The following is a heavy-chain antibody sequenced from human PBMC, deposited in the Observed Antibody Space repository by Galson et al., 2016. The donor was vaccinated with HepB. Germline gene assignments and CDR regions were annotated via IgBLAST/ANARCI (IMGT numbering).Heavy chain of an antibody. D-gene: IGHD6-19*01. CDR2: TYYRSKWYN. Sequence: CAISGDSVSSNFAAWNWIRQSPSRGLEWLGKTYYRSKWYNDYAVSVKSRITLNPDTSKSQFSLQLNSVTPEDTALYYCARDTPWLAGGYYYYVMDVWGQGTTVTVS. J-gene: IGHJ6*02. CDR3: ARDTPWLAGGYYYYVMDV. CDR1: GDSVSSNFAA. V-gene: IGHV6-1*01.